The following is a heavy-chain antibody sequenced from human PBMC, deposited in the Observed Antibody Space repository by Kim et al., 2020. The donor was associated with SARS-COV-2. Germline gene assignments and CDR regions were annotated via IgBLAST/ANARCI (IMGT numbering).Heavy chain of an antibody. D-gene: IGHD3-22*01. CDR3: ARGEGDSSGYYDAFDI. J-gene: IGHJ3*02. Sequence: KFQGRVTITADESTSTAYMELSSLRSEDTAVYYCARGEGDSSGYYDAFDIWGQGTMVTVSS. V-gene: IGHV1-69*01.